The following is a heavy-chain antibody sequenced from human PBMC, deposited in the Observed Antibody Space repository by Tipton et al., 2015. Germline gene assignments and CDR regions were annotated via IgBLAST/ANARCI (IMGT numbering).Heavy chain of an antibody. V-gene: IGHV4-61*01. CDR1: GGSVTSGSYY. Sequence: TLSLTCTVSGGSVTSGSYYWNWIRQPPGKGLECIGYIYYSGTTNYNPSLKSRVTMSVDTSKNQFSLNLSSVTAADTAVYYCARGVRGGITYSPYYLDYWGQGTLVTVSS. CDR3: ARGVRGGITYSPYYLDY. J-gene: IGHJ4*02. CDR2: IYYSGTT. D-gene: IGHD3-10*02.